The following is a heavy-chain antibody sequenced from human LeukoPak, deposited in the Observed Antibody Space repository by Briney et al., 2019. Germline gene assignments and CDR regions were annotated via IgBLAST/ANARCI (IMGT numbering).Heavy chain of an antibody. CDR2: IWYDGSNK. CDR1: GFTFSSYG. Sequence: PGGSLRLSCAASGFTFSSYGMHWVRQAPGKGLEWVAVIWYDGSNKYYADSVKGRFTISRDNSKNTLYLQMNSLRAGDTAVYYCARETFTMVRGVIPNPFDYWGQGTLVTVSS. V-gene: IGHV3-33*08. CDR3: ARETFTMVRGVIPNPFDY. J-gene: IGHJ4*02. D-gene: IGHD3-10*01.